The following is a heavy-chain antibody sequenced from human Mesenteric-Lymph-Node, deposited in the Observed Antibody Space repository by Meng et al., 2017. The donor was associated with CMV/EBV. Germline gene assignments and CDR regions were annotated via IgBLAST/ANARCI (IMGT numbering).Heavy chain of an antibody. D-gene: IGHD1-7*01. V-gene: IGHV4-30-4*01. CDR3: TRGNWKYVDS. Sequence: SETLSLTCIVSGASISSENYFWSWIRQPPGKGLEWIGYIHFNGNAYYNPSLESRAAISKDTSNNQSNDQFSLKLSSVTAADTAMYYCTRGNWKYVDSWGQGTLVTVSS. J-gene: IGHJ4*02. CDR2: IHFNGNA. CDR1: GASISSENYF.